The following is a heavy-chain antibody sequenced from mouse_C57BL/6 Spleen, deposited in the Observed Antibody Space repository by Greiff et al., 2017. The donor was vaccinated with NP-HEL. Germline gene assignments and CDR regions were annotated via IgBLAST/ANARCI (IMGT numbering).Heavy chain of an antibody. CDR3: ARGGNYDDEGRGYYAMDY. Sequence: QVQLQQSGAELVKPGASVKMSCKASGYTFTTYPIEWMKQNHGKSLEWIGNFHPYNDDTKYNEKFKGKATLTVEKSSSTVYLEISRVTSDDSAVYYCARGGNYDDEGRGYYAMDYWGQGTSVTVSS. J-gene: IGHJ4*01. CDR1: GYTFTTYP. D-gene: IGHD2-4*01. V-gene: IGHV1-47*01. CDR2: FHPYNDDT.